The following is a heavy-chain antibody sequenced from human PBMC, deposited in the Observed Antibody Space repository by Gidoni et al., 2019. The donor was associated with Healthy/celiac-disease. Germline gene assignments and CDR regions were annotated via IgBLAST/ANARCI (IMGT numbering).Heavy chain of an antibody. J-gene: IGHJ4*02. D-gene: IGHD6-19*01. CDR1: GGSISSGGYS. CDR2: IYPGGST. CDR3: ARGAGYSSGWFDY. V-gene: IGHV4-30-2*01. Sequence: QLQLQESGSGLVKYSQTLSLTCAVSGGSISSGGYSWCWIRQPPGKGLGWIWYIYPGGSTYYNPSLKSRVAISLDRSKNQFSLKLNSVTAADRAVYYCARGAGYSSGWFDYWGQGTLVTVSS.